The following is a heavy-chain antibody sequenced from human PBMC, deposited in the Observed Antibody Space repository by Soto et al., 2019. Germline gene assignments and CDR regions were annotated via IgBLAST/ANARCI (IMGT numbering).Heavy chain of an antibody. V-gene: IGHV3-23*01. J-gene: IGHJ4*02. D-gene: IGHD6-19*01. CDR3: AKDPGASSDWHGGLY. Sequence: EVQLLESGGGLVQPGGSLRLSCAASGFTFSSYGMSWVRQAPGKGLEWVSAISGSGGSTYYADSVKGRFTISRDNSKNTLYLQMNSLRAEDTAVYYCAKDPGASSDWHGGLYWGQGTLVTVSS. CDR2: ISGSGGST. CDR1: GFTFSSYG.